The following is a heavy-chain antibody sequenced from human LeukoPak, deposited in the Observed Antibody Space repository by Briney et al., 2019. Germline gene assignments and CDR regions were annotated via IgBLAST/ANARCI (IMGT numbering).Heavy chain of an antibody. Sequence: GGSLRLSCAASGFTFSDYCMSWIRQAPGKGLEWVSYISSSGSTIYYADSVKGRFTISRDNAKNSLYLQMNSLRAEDTAVYYCARDPVPAAGTGWFDPWGQGTLVTVSS. D-gene: IGHD6-13*01. V-gene: IGHV3-11*01. CDR1: GFTFSDYC. CDR3: ARDPVPAAGTGWFDP. CDR2: ISSSGSTI. J-gene: IGHJ5*02.